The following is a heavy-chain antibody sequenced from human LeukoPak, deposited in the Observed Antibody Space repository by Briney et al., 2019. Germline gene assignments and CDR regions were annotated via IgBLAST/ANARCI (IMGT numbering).Heavy chain of an antibody. Sequence: PGGSLRLSCAASGFTFSSYAMSWDRQAPGKGLEWVSAISGSGGSTYYADSVKGRFTISRDNSKNTLYLQMNSLRAEDTAVYYCAKDAERYGSGSYYVDYWGQGTLVTVSS. J-gene: IGHJ4*02. CDR1: GFTFSSYA. CDR2: ISGSGGST. V-gene: IGHV3-23*01. D-gene: IGHD3-10*01. CDR3: AKDAERYGSGSYYVDY.